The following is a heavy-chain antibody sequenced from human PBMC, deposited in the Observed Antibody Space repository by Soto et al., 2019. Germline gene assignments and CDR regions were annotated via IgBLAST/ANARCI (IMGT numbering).Heavy chain of an antibody. D-gene: IGHD3-22*01. Sequence: HPGRSLRLSGTASGFTFRDNAISWFRQSPGKGWGGVGVIRMKALVVTTDYAASVKARFAISRDDSKHTANLQMNSVTTEDTAVDFCVKYNSVSSYSFFGMDVWGHGTTVTVSS. CDR2: IRMKALVVTT. CDR3: VKYNSVSSYSFFGMDV. CDR1: GFTFRDNA. V-gene: IGHV3-49*03. J-gene: IGHJ6*02.